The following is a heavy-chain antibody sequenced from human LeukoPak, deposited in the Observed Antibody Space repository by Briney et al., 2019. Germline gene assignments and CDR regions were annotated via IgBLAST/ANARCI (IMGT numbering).Heavy chain of an antibody. J-gene: IGHJ4*02. CDR2: IYYSGST. CDR3: ARAPGAAADY. D-gene: IGHD6-13*01. V-gene: IGHV4-39*07. CDR1: GFTVSSNY. Sequence: GSLRLSCAASGFTVSSNYMSWVRQPPGKGLEWIGSIYYSGSTYYNPSLKSRVTISVDTSKNQFSLKLSSVTAADTAVYYCARAPGAAADYWGQGTLVTVSS.